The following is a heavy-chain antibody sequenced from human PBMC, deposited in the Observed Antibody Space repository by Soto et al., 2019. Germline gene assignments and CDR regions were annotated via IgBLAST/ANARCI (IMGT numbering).Heavy chain of an antibody. CDR1: GGTFSSYA. Sequence: SVKVSCKASGGTFSSYAISWVRQAPGQGLEWMGGIIPIFGTANYAQKFQGRVTITADKSTSTAYMELSSLRSEDTAVYYCAREGYYGDPYYYYGMDVWGQGTTVTVSS. J-gene: IGHJ6*02. D-gene: IGHD4-17*01. CDR2: IIPIFGTA. CDR3: AREGYYGDPYYYYGMDV. V-gene: IGHV1-69*06.